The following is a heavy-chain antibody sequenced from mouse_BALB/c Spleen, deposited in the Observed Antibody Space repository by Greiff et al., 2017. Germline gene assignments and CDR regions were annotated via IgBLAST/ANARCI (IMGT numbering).Heavy chain of an antibody. D-gene: IGHD2-2*01. CDR3: ARWENGYDF. J-gene: IGHJ3*01. V-gene: IGHV5-17*02. Sequence: EVKLQESGGGLVQPGGSRKLSCAASGFTFSSFGMHWVRQAPEKGLEWVAYISSGSSTIYYADTVKGRFTISRDNPKNTLFLQMTSLRSEDTAMYYCARWENGYDFWGQGTLVTVSA. CDR1: GFTFSSFG. CDR2: ISSGSSTI.